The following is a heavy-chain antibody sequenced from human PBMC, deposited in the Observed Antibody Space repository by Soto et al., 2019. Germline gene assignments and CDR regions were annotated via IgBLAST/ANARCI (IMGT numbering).Heavy chain of an antibody. CDR2: ISGSGVST. V-gene: IGHV3-23*01. CDR3: AKSPGMYYYDSSGYYHYDY. Sequence: PGGSLRLSCAASGFTFSSYAMSWVRRAPGKGLEWVSAISGSGVSTYYADSVKGRFTISRDNSKNTLYLQMNSLRAEDTAVYYCAKSPGMYYYDSSGYYHYDYWGQGTLVTVPQ. D-gene: IGHD3-22*01. CDR1: GFTFSSYA. J-gene: IGHJ4*02.